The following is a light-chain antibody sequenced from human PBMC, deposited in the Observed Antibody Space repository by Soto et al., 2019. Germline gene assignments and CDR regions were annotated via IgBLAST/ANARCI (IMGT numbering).Light chain of an antibody. V-gene: IGKV3-11*01. J-gene: IGKJ2*01. Sequence: NFLTQSPPTLSLSPGERATLSCRASQSVGIYLAWYQQKPGQAPRLLIYDAFQRATGIPARFSGSGSGTDFTLTISSLEPEDFAVYYCQQRSNWSPPFTFGPGTKVEMK. CDR2: DAF. CDR3: QQRSNWSPPFT. CDR1: QSVGIY.